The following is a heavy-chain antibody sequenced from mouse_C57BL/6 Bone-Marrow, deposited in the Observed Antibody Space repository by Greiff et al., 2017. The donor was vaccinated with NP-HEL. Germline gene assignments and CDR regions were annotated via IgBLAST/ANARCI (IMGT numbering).Heavy chain of an antibody. D-gene: IGHD2-2*01. J-gene: IGHJ4*01. Sequence: QVQLQQPGAELVKPGASVKLSCKASGYTFTSYWKHWVKQRPGQGLEWIGMIHPNSGSTNYNEKFKSKATLTVDKSSSTAYMQLSSLTSEDSAVYYCARGLLWLRRRDYYAMDYWGQGTSVTVSS. CDR1: GYTFTSYW. CDR2: IHPNSGST. V-gene: IGHV1-64*01. CDR3: ARGLLWLRRRDYYAMDY.